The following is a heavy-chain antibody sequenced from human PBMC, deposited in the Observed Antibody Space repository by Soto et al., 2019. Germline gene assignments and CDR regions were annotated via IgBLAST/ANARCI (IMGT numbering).Heavy chain of an antibody. V-gene: IGHV3-23*01. CDR3: AKALSKGGDRLFGFDY. CDR1: GFTFSSYA. Sequence: EVQLLESGGGWVQTGGCLRLSCAASGFTFSSYAISWVRQAPGKGLEWVSAISGSGGSTYYADSVKCRFTISRDNTKNTLDLKMNSLRAEDTAVYYCAKALSKGGDRLFGFDYWGQGTLVTVSS. J-gene: IGHJ4*02. D-gene: IGHD2-21*01. CDR2: ISGSGGST.